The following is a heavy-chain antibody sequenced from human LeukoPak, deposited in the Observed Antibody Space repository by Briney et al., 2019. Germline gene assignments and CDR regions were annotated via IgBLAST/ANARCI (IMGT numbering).Heavy chain of an antibody. CDR2: IYYSWST. D-gene: IGHD2-2*02. CDR1: GGSITTGDYY. J-gene: IGHJ6*02. V-gene: IGHV4-39*01. CDR3: AKHQCSSTRCYSFYYHGMDV. Sequence: SETLSLTCTVSGGSITTGDYYWGWIRQPPGKGLEWIGSIYYSWSTYYNPPLKSRVTISVDTSKNQFSLNLSSVTAADTAVYYCAKHQCSSTRCYSFYYHGMDVWGQGTTVTVSS.